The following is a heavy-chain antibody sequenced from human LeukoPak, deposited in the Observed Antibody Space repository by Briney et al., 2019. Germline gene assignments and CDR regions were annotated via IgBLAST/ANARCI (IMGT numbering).Heavy chain of an antibody. V-gene: IGHV3-7*01. CDR3: ARDGAKENWFDP. CDR1: GFTFSRYW. J-gene: IGHJ5*02. CDR2: IKQDGSEK. Sequence: PGGSLRLSCAASGFTFSRYWMSWVRQAPGKGLEWVANIKQDGSEKYYVDSVKGRFTISRDNAKNSLYLQMNSLRAVDTAVYYCARDGAKENWFDPWGQGTLVTVSS.